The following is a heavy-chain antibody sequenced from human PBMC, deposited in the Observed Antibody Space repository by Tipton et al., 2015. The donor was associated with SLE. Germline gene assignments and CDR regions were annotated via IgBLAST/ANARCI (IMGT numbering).Heavy chain of an antibody. J-gene: IGHJ4*02. CDR1: GGSMSSYY. V-gene: IGHV4-34*01. D-gene: IGHD2-2*01. CDR2: INHSGST. CDR3: ARGGGYCGGPACYSSWILPDS. Sequence: GLVKPSETLSLTCTVSGGSMSSYYWTWIRQAPGKGLEWIGEINHSGSTNYNPSLKSRVTISGDTSKNQFSLKMRSVTAADTALYFCARGGGYCGGPACYSSWILPDSWGQGALVTVSS.